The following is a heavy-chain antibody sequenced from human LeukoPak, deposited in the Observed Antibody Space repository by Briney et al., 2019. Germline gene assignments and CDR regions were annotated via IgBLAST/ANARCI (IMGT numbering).Heavy chain of an antibody. CDR1: GFTFSSYS. D-gene: IGHD2-15*01. CDR3: AREGGGDAFDI. Sequence: GGSLRLSCAASGFTFSSYSMNWVRQAPGKGLEWVSSISSSSSYIYYADSVKGRFTISRDNAKNSLYLQMNSLRAEDTAVYYCAREGGGDAFDIWGQGTMVTASS. J-gene: IGHJ3*02. V-gene: IGHV3-21*01. CDR2: ISSSSSYI.